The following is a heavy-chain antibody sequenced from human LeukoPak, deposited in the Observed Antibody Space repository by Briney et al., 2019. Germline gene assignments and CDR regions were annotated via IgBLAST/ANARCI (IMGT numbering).Heavy chain of an antibody. CDR1: NGSISGSTSY. V-gene: IGHV4-39*01. CDR2: IFYTGST. CDR3: ARHVPPPTNGMDY. J-gene: IGHJ4*02. Sequence: SETLSLTCTVSNGSISGSTSYWGWIRQPPGEGLEWIASIFYTGSTYYNPSLQSRVTISVDTSKNQFSLKLNSLAAADTAVYYCARHVPPPTNGMDYWGQGTLVTVSS. D-gene: IGHD2-8*01.